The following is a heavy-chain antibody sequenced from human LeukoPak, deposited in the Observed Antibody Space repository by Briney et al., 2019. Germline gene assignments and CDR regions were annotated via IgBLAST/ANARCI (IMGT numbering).Heavy chain of an antibody. CDR3: ARDGGTMVLRGWFDP. D-gene: IGHD3-10*01. CDR2: IYYSGST. CDR1: GGSISSSSYY. Sequence: SETLSLTCTVSGGSISSSSYYWGWIRQPPGKGLERIGSIYYSGSTYYNPSLKSRVTISVDTSKNQFSLKLSSVTAADTAVYYCARDGGTMVLRGWFDPWGQGTLVTVSS. J-gene: IGHJ5*02. V-gene: IGHV4-39*07.